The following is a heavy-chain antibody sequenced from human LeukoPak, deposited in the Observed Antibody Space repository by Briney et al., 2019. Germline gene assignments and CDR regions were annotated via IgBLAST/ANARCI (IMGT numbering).Heavy chain of an antibody. CDR3: AKDSPILTV. V-gene: IGHV3-23*01. CDR1: GFSFGTHG. Sequence: GSLRLSFAASGFSFGTHGMSLVRQGPGKGLEWVSALDGSGASIYYTDSVKGRFTISRDNSKNTLVLQMNSLRAEDTAVYYCAKDSPILTVWGQGTMVTVSS. CDR2: LDGSGASI. D-gene: IGHD3-9*01. J-gene: IGHJ3*01.